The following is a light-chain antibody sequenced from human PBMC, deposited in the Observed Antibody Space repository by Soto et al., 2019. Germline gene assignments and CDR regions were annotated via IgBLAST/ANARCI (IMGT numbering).Light chain of an antibody. J-gene: IGKJ2*01. Sequence: DIQMTQSPSTLSATVGDRVTITCWASQTIGTWLAWYQHKPGKAPKFLNYHASSLETGVPSRFSGSGSGTEFTLTITNLQPEDFATYYCHQYKSYLYSFGQGTKLEI. V-gene: IGKV1-5*01. CDR2: HAS. CDR1: QTIGTW. CDR3: HQYKSYLYS.